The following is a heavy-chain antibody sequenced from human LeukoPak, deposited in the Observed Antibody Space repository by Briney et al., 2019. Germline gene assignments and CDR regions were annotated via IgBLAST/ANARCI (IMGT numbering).Heavy chain of an antibody. CDR3: ATEMSTIRAAFDI. CDR1: GGSFSAYH. Sequence: SETLSLTCAFYGGSFSAYHRSWLRPPPGKGLEWIGEINHSGSTNYNPSLKSRASISVETSKNQFSLKVSSVTATDTAVYYCATEMSTIRAAFDIWGQGTMVTVSS. V-gene: IGHV4-34*01. CDR2: INHSGST. D-gene: IGHD5-24*01. J-gene: IGHJ3*02.